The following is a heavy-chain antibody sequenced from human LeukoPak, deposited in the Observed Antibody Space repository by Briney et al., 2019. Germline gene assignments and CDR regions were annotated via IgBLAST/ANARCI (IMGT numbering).Heavy chain of an antibody. Sequence: GGSLRLSCAASGFTFSSYAMSWVRQAPGKGLEWVSALSGSGSSTYYADSVKGRFTISRDNSKNTLYLQMNSLRAEDTAVYYCAKATSSSGGLYYFDYWGQGTLVTVSS. J-gene: IGHJ4*02. CDR1: GFTFSSYA. D-gene: IGHD6-19*01. CDR3: AKATSSSGGLYYFDY. V-gene: IGHV3-23*01. CDR2: LSGSGSST.